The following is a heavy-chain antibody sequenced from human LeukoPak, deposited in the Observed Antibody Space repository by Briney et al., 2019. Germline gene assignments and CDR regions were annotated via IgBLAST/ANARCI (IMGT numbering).Heavy chain of an antibody. CDR2: IYYSGST. D-gene: IGHD6-19*01. CDR1: GGSISSYY. CDR3: ARLGSSGWIYNWFDP. Sequence: PSGTLSLTCTVSGGSISSYYWSWIRQPPGKGLEWIGYIYYSGSTNYNPSLRSRVTISVDTSKNQFSLKLSSVTAADTAVYYCARLGSSGWIYNWFDPWGQGTLVTVSS. J-gene: IGHJ5*02. V-gene: IGHV4-59*08.